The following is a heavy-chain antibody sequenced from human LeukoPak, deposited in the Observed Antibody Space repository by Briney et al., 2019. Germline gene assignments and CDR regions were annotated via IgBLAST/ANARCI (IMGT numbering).Heavy chain of an antibody. D-gene: IGHD1-26*01. CDR1: GFTFDSYT. CDR3: AKRWDSTWSYFDL. V-gene: IGHV3-30*02. J-gene: IGHJ4*02. CDR2: IQYDGDNK. Sequence: GGSLRLSCEASGFTFDSYTMHWVRQAPGKGLEWVAFIQYDGDNKYYADSVKGRFTISRDDSQNTLHLQMNSLTVEDTAVYYCAKRWDSTWSYFDLWGQGTLVTVSS.